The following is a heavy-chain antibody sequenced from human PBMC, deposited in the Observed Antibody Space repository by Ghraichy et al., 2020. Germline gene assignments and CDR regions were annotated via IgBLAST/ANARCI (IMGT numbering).Heavy chain of an antibody. CDR3: ARMIRGVSYYYYGMDV. CDR1: GDSVSSDSYY. CDR2: IYYSGST. J-gene: IGHJ6*02. Sequence: SQTLSLTCTVSGDSVSSDSYYWSWIRQPPGKGLEWIGYIYYSGSTNYNPSLKSRVTISVDTSKNQFSLKLSSVTAADTAVYYCARMIRGVSYYYYGMDVWGQGTTVTVSS. V-gene: IGHV4-61*01. D-gene: IGHD3-10*01.